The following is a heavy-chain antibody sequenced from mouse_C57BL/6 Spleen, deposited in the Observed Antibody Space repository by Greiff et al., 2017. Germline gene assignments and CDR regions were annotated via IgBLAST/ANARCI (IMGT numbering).Heavy chain of an antibody. CDR1: GYTFTSYW. Sequence: VQLQQSGAELVMPGASVKLSCKASGYTFTSYWMHWVKQRPGQGLEWIGEIDPSDSYTNYNQKFKGKSTLTVDKSSSTAYMQLSSLTSEDSAVYYCARWRDDGYYWGQGTLVTVSA. CDR2: IDPSDSYT. J-gene: IGHJ3*01. V-gene: IGHV1-69*01. CDR3: ARWRDDGYY. D-gene: IGHD2-3*01.